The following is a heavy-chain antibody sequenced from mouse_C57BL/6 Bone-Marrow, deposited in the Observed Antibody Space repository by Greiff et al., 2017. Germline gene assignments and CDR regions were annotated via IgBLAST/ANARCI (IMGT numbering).Heavy chain of an antibody. CDR3: AIKEVPVPVDY. V-gene: IGHV1-55*01. D-gene: IGHD1-3*01. J-gene: IGHJ2*01. Sequence: VQLQQPGAELVKPGASVKMSCKASGYTFTSYWITWVKQRPGQGLEWIGDIYPGSGSTNYNEKCKSKATVTVDTSSSTAYMQLSSLTSEDSAVYYCAIKEVPVPVDYWGQGTTLTVSS. CDR2: IYPGSGST. CDR1: GYTFTSYW.